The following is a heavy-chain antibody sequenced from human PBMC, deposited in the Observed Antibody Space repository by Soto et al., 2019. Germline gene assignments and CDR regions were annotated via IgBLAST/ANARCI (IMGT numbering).Heavy chain of an antibody. J-gene: IGHJ4*02. CDR3: ERWVDIVAPGENYFPY. Sequence: QVQLQESGPGLVKPSETLSLTCTVSGGSVSSGSYYWSWIRQPPGKGLEGIGYIYYSGSTNYDPSLKSRVTISVDTSKNQFSLKLSSVIAANTAVYYCERWVDIVAPGENYFPYWGQGSLVTVS. CDR2: IYYSGST. CDR1: GGSVSSGSYY. V-gene: IGHV4-61*01. D-gene: IGHD5-12*01.